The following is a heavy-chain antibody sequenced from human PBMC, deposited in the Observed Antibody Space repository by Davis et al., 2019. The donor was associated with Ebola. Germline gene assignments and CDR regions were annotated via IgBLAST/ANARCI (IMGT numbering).Heavy chain of an antibody. CDR3: ARIGKNYDILTGYYFFDY. V-gene: IGHV1-18*01. CDR2: ISAYNGNT. D-gene: IGHD3-9*01. Sequence: ASVKVSCKASGGTFSSYAISWVRQAPGQGLEWMGWISAYNGNTNYAQKLQGRVTMTTDTSTSTAYMELRSLRSDDTAVYYCARIGKNYDILTGYYFFDYWGQGTLVTVSS. J-gene: IGHJ4*02. CDR1: GGTFSSYA.